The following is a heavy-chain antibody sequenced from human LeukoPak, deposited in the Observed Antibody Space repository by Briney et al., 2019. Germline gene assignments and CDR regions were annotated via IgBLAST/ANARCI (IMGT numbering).Heavy chain of an antibody. D-gene: IGHD3-9*01. Sequence: ASVKVSCKASGYTFTVYYMHWVRQAPAQGLEWMGWINPNSGGTNYAQKFQGRVTMTRDTSISTAYMELSRLRSDDTAVYYCARDLRYFDWSTPGDYWGQGTLVTVSS. V-gene: IGHV1-2*02. CDR2: INPNSGGT. CDR1: GYTFTVYY. J-gene: IGHJ4*02. CDR3: ARDLRYFDWSTPGDY.